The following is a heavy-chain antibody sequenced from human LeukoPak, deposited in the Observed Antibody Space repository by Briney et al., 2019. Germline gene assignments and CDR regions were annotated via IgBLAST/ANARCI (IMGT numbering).Heavy chain of an antibody. D-gene: IGHD2/OR15-2a*01. CDR1: GYTFTGYY. CDR2: INPNSGGT. J-gene: IGHJ6*02. V-gene: IGHV1-2*02. CDR3: ARPQYGGYYYYGMDV. Sequence: ASVKVSCKASGYTFTGYYMHWVRQAPGQGLEWMGWINPNSGGTNYAQKFQGRVTMTRDTSISTAYMELSRLRSDDTAVYYCARPQYGGYYYYGMDVWGQGTTVTVS.